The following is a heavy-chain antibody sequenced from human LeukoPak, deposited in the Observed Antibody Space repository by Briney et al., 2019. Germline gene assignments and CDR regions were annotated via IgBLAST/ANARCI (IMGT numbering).Heavy chain of an antibody. Sequence: PGGSLRLSCAASGFTFRNYYMSWIRQAPGKGLEWVSYITSSGNTKYYADSVNGRFTISWDNAKTLLYLQMDGLRAEDTAAYYCARLNIVGAYPLFDYWGQGTLVTVSS. CDR3: ARLNIVGAYPLFDY. J-gene: IGHJ4*02. CDR2: ITSSGNTK. D-gene: IGHD1-26*01. CDR1: GFTFRNYY. V-gene: IGHV3-11*04.